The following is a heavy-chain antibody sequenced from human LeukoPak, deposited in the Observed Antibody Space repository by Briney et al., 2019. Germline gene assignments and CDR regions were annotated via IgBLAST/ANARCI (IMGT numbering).Heavy chain of an antibody. CDR1: GGSFSSYY. CDR2: INTAGGT. V-gene: IGHV4-34*01. Sequence: SETLSLTCTVYGGSFSSYYWAWIRQPPGKGLEWIGEINTAGGTNYNPSLKSRVTMSIDTSKNHFSLKLSSVTAADTAVYYCVTRTDWGQGTLVRVSS. D-gene: IGHD1-14*01. J-gene: IGHJ4*02. CDR3: VTRTD.